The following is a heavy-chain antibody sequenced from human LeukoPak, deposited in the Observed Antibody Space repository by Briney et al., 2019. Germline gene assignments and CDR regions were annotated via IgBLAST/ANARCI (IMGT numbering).Heavy chain of an antibody. CDR2: IYNSGST. J-gene: IGHJ4*02. D-gene: IGHD1-26*01. Sequence: ASETLSLTCAVSGNSISNTYYWGWIRQPPGKELEWIGSIYNSGSTHYNPSLKSRVTISVDTSKNQFSLKLSSVTAADTAVYYCAWNSSGNYFDYWGQGTLVTVSS. V-gene: IGHV4-38-2*01. CDR1: GNSISNTYY. CDR3: AWNSSGNYFDY.